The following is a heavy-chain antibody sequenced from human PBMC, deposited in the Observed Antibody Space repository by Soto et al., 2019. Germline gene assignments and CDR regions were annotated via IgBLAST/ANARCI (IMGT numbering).Heavy chain of an antibody. J-gene: IGHJ6*02. CDR1: GYTFTSYG. D-gene: IGHD3-3*01. Sequence: ASVKVSCKASGYTFTSYGISWVRQAPGQGLEWMGWISAYNGNTNYAQKLQGRVTMTTDTSTSTAYMELRSLRSDDTAVYYCAREMGLTICGVVIEDYYYYGMDVWGQGTTVTVSS. CDR3: AREMGLTICGVVIEDYYYYGMDV. CDR2: ISAYNGNT. V-gene: IGHV1-18*01.